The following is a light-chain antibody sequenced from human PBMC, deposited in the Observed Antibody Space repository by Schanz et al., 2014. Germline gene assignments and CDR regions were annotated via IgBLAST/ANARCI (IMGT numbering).Light chain of an antibody. CDR3: CSYAGSYSYV. J-gene: IGLJ1*01. CDR1: SSDVGGYNY. CDR2: GIN. Sequence: QSALTQPPSASGSPGQSVTISCTGTSSDVGGYNYVSWYQQHPGKAPKLMIYGINKRPSGVPDRFSGSKSGNTASLTVSGLQAEDEADYYCCSYAGSYSYVFGTGTKLTVL. V-gene: IGLV2-8*01.